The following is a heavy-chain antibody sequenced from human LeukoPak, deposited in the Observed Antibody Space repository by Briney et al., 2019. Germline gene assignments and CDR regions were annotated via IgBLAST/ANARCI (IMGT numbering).Heavy chain of an antibody. V-gene: IGHV1-69*05. CDR3: AREDFTNYLNNAFDI. CDR1: GGTFSSYA. CDR2: IIPVSGTT. D-gene: IGHD2-8*01. Sequence: SVKVSCKASGGTFSSYAISWVRQAPGQGLEWMGNIIPVSGTTDYAQKFQGRVTITTDESTSTTYLELSSLRSDDTAVYYCAREDFTNYLNNAFDIWGQGTMVTVSS. J-gene: IGHJ3*02.